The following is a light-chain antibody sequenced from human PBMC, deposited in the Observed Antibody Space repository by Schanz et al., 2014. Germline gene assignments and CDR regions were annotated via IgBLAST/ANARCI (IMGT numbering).Light chain of an antibody. J-gene: IGKJ3*01. CDR1: QSVSSNY. V-gene: IGKV3-20*01. CDR3: QQYDNLFT. CDR2: GAS. Sequence: DIVLTQSPGTLSLSPGERATLSCRASQSVSSNYLAWYQQKPGQAPRLLIYGASTRATGIPARFSGSGSGTDFTLTISSLQPEDFAVYYCQQYDNLFTFGPGTKVDIK.